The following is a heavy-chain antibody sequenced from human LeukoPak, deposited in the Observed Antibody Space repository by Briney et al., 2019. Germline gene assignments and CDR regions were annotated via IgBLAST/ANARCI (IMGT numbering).Heavy chain of an antibody. CDR1: GFTFSSYS. D-gene: IGHD3-9*01. CDR3: ARESGILTGYYPTFDY. J-gene: IGHJ4*02. CDR2: ISSSSSTI. V-gene: IGHV3-48*01. Sequence: GGSLRLSCAASGFTFSSYSMNWVRQAPGKGLEWVSYISSSSSTIYYADSVKGRFTISRDNAKNSLYLQMNSLRAEDTAVYYCARESGILTGYYPTFDYWGQGTLVTVSS.